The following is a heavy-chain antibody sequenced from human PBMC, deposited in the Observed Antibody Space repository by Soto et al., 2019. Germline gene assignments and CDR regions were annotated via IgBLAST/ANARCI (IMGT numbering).Heavy chain of an antibody. CDR1: GGSISSSTDY. D-gene: IGHD1-26*01. CDR3: ARTQTGPTRGSFDM. V-gene: IGHV4-39*01. Sequence: QLQLQESGPGLVKPSETLSLTCTVSGGSISSSTDYWDWIRQPPGKGLEWIGSVYYRGSTYYNPSLKRRVTIYVDTSKQQFSRRLSSVTAPDTAVYYCARTQTGPTRGSFDMWGQGTLVTVSS. J-gene: IGHJ3*02. CDR2: VYYRGST.